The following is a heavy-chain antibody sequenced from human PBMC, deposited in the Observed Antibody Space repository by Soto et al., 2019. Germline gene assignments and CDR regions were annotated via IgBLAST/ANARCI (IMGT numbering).Heavy chain of an antibody. V-gene: IGHV3-23*01. CDR1: GFTFSSYA. CDR3: AKARGWGNYYDNSGYCGS. Sequence: GGSLRLSCAASGFTFSSYAMSWVRHAQGKGLEWVSAISASGGSTYYADSVKGRFTISRDNSKNTLYLQMNSLRAEDTAVSYCAKARGWGNYYDNSGYCGSWGQGRMVTVSS. CDR2: ISASGGST. J-gene: IGHJ3*01. D-gene: IGHD3-22*01.